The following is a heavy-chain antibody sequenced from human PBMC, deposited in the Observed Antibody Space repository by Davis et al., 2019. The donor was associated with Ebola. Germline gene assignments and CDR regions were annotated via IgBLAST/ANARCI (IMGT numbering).Heavy chain of an antibody. V-gene: IGHV3-23*01. D-gene: IGHD3-22*01. Sequence: GESLKISCAASGFTFGSSAMSWVRQAPGKGLEWVSSIRGSGAYYADSVKGRFTISRDNSKNTLYLQMNSLRAEDTAVYYCAKERRPAYYYDSSGYYGMDVWGQGTTVTVSS. CDR1: GFTFGSSA. J-gene: IGHJ6*02. CDR3: AKERRPAYYYDSSGYYGMDV. CDR2: IRGSGA.